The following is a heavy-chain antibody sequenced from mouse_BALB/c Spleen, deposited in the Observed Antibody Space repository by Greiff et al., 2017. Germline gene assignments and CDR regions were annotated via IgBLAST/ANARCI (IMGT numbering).Heavy chain of an antibody. CDR1: GFSLTSYG. CDR2: IWSGGST. J-gene: IGHJ1*01. CDR3: ATLYDGYYWYFDG. V-gene: IGHV2-5*01. D-gene: IGHD2-3*01. Sequence: VQLQESGPRLVQPSQSLSITCTASGFSLTSYGVHWVRQSPGKGLEWLGVIWSGGSTDYYAAFMSRLSITKDNSKSQVFFKMHSLQADDTAIDYCATLYDGYYWYFDGWGAGTTVTVSS.